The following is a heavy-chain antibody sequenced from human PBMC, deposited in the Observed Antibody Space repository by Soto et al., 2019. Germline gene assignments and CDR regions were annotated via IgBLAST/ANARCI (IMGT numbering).Heavy chain of an antibody. Sequence: QVQLVESGGGVVQPGRSLRLSCAASGFTFSSYGMHWVRQAPGKGLEGVAVISYDGSNKYDADSVKGLFTISRDNSKNTLYLQMNCLRAEDTAVYYCAKGADYDYVWGSYRNWYFDLWVRGTLVTVSS. D-gene: IGHD3-16*02. CDR2: ISYDGSNK. V-gene: IGHV3-30*18. CDR1: GFTFSSYG. J-gene: IGHJ2*01. CDR3: AKGADYDYVWGSYRNWYFDL.